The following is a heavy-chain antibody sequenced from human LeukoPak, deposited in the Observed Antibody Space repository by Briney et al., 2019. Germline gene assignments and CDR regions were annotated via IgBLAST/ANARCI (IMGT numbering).Heavy chain of an antibody. Sequence: PSETLSLTCTVSGGSISSSSYYWGWIRQPPGKGLEWIGSIYYSGSTYYNPSLKSRVTISVDTSKNQFSLKLSSVTAADTAVYYCASRGWLHSDVNYFDYWGQGTLVTVSS. CDR3: ASRGWLHSDVNYFDY. CDR2: IYYSGST. V-gene: IGHV4-39*07. D-gene: IGHD5-24*01. CDR1: GGSISSSSYY. J-gene: IGHJ4*02.